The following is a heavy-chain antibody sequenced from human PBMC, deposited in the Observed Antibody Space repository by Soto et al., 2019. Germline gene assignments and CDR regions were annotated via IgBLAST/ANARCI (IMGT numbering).Heavy chain of an antibody. CDR3: ARGGTYYYDSSGTDANWFDP. CDR1: GGSISRGDYY. Sequence: SETLSLTCTVSGGSISRGDYYWSWIRQPPGKGLEWIGYIYYSGSTYYNPSLKSRVTISVDTSKNQFSLKLSSVAAADTAVYYCARGGTYYYDSSGTDANWFDPWGQGTLVTVSS. J-gene: IGHJ5*02. D-gene: IGHD3-22*01. CDR2: IYYSGST. V-gene: IGHV4-30-4*01.